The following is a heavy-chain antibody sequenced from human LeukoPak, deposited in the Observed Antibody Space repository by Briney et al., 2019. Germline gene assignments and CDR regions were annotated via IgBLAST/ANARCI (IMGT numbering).Heavy chain of an antibody. V-gene: IGHV4-28*03. CDR1: GYSISSSNW. D-gene: IGHD4/OR15-4a*01. CDR2: IYYSGST. CDR3: AKDTDYGPESDAFDI. Sequence: SETLSLTCAVSGYSISSSNWWGWIRQPPGKGLEWIGYIYYSGSTYYNPSLKSRVTMSVDTSKNQFSLKLSSVTAVDTAVYYCAKDTDYGPESDAFDIWGQGTMVTVSS. J-gene: IGHJ3*02.